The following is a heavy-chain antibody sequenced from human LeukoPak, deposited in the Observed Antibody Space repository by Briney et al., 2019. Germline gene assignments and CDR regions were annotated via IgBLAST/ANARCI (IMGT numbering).Heavy chain of an antibody. D-gene: IGHD3-3*01. J-gene: IGHJ4*02. CDR1: GGSISSHY. CDR3: ARVLTIFGVVIGFDY. V-gene: IGHV4-59*11. Sequence: SETLSLTCTVSGGSISSHYWSWIRQPPGKGLEWIGYIYYSGSTNYNPSLKSRVTISVDTSKNQFSLKLSSVTAADTAVYYCARVLTIFGVVIGFDYWGQGTLVTVSS. CDR2: IYYSGST.